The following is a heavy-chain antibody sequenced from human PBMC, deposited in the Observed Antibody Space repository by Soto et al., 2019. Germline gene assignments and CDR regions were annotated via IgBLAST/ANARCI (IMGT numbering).Heavy chain of an antibody. CDR1: GFTFSSYA. D-gene: IGHD3-22*01. Sequence: QVQLVESGGGVVQPGRSLRLSCAASGFTFSSYAMHWVRQAPGKGLEWVAVISYDGSNKYYADSVKGRFTISRDNSKNTLYLQMNSLRAEDTAVYYCARAMITMIVVDDAFDIWGQGTMVTVSS. J-gene: IGHJ3*02. V-gene: IGHV3-30-3*01. CDR3: ARAMITMIVVDDAFDI. CDR2: ISYDGSNK.